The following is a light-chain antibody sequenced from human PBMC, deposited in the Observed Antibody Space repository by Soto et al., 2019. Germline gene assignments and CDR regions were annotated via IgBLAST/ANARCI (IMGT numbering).Light chain of an antibody. Sequence: SVLTQPASVSGSRGQSITISCTGTSSDVGGYNYVSWYQQHPGKAPKLMIYDVSNRPSGVSNRFSGSKSGNTASLTISGLQVEDEADYYCSSYTSSSTRYAFAPGTKVTVL. CDR2: DVS. CDR1: SSDVGGYNY. CDR3: SSYTSSSTRYA. V-gene: IGLV2-14*01. J-gene: IGLJ1*01.